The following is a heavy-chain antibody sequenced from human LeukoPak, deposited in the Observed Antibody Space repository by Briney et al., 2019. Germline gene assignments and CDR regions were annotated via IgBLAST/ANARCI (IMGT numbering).Heavy chain of an antibody. CDR1: GFTFGDYL. CDR2: ISGGTT. CDR3: SRGSGWLSVY. Sequence: GRSLRLSCTASGFTFGDYLIRWFRQAPGKGREWIGFISGGTTEYAASVKGRFTISRDDSTSIAYLQMNSLTTEDTAVYYCSRGSGWLSVYWGQGTLVTVSS. D-gene: IGHD6-19*01. V-gene: IGHV3-49*03. J-gene: IGHJ4*02.